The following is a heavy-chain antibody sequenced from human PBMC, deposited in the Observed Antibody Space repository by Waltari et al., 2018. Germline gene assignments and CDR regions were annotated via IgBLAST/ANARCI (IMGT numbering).Heavy chain of an antibody. Sequence: EVQLLESGGGLVQPGGSLRLSCAVSGFLFSSNGMNWFRQPPGKGLEWVSGISAGGEDTYYADSVQGRFTISRDRSLQMSALRSEDTAVYYCARGGSDRAPLDYWGRGTLVTVSS. CDR3: ARGGSDRAPLDY. V-gene: IGHV3-23*01. J-gene: IGHJ4*02. CDR2: ISAGGEDT. CDR1: GFLFSSNG. D-gene: IGHD1-1*01.